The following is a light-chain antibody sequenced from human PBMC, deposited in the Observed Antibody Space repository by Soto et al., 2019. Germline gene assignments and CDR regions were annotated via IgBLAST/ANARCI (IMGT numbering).Light chain of an antibody. CDR3: ASWDDSLVV. Sequence: QSVLTQPPSASGTPGQTVTISCSGSSSNIGSAYIYWYQHLPGTAPKLLIYRNNQRPSGVPDRFSASKSGTSASLAISGLRSEDEAYYYCASWDDSLVVFGGGTKLTVL. CDR2: RNN. V-gene: IGLV1-47*01. J-gene: IGLJ2*01. CDR1: SSNIGSAY.